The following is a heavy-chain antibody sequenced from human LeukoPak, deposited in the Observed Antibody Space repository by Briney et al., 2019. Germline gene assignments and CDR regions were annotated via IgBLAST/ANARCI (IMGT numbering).Heavy chain of an antibody. J-gene: IGHJ4*02. D-gene: IGHD5-24*01. V-gene: IGHV3-74*01. CDR3: ARGMPTIVY. Sequence: GGSLRLSCAASRFTFSPYWMHWVRQAPGKGLVWVSRINGDGSDTGYADSVKGRFTVSRDNAKNTLYLQMNSLRAEDTAVYYCARGMPTIVYWGQGTLVTVSS. CDR2: INGDGSDT. CDR1: RFTFSPYW.